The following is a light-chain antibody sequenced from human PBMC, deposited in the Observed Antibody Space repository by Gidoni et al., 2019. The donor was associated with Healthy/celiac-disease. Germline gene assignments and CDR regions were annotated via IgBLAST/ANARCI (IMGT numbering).Light chain of an antibody. V-gene: IGLV2-14*03. Sequence: QSALTQPASVSGSPGHSIPISCSGTSSDVGGYNYVSWYQQHPGKAPKFIIYDVTTRPSGVSNRFSGSKSGNTASLTISGLQAEDEADYYCSSYTSSRTVVFGGGTKLTVL. CDR3: SSYTSSRTVV. CDR1: SSDVGGYNY. J-gene: IGLJ2*01. CDR2: DVT.